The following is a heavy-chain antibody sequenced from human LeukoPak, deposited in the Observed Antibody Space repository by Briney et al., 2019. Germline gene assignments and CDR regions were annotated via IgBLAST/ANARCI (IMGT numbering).Heavy chain of an antibody. CDR3: GKEGGA. CDR1: GFNISTFW. J-gene: IGHJ5*02. V-gene: IGHV3-23*01. CDR2: IGGRGGST. D-gene: IGHD3-16*01. Sequence: GGSLRLSCAASGFNISTFWMIWVRQAPGKGPEWVSAIGGRGGSTYYADSVGGRFTISRDNSKDMLYLQMNSLKVEDTATYYCGKEGGAWGQGTKVTVSS.